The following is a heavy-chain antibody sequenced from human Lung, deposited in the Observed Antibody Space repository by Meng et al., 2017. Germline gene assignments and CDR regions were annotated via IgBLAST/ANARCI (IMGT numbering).Heavy chain of an antibody. D-gene: IGHD4-11*01. V-gene: IGHV4-34*01. Sequence: QAQVLEWGQGLLKAWEILSLTSVVSGGSFSDYYWSWIGQPTGKGLEWIGEINHSGSTNYNPSLESRATISVDTSQNNLSLKLSSVTAADSAVYYCARGPTTMAHDFDYWGQGTLVTVSS. J-gene: IGHJ4*02. CDR3: ARGPTTMAHDFDY. CDR1: GGSFSDYY. CDR2: INHSGST.